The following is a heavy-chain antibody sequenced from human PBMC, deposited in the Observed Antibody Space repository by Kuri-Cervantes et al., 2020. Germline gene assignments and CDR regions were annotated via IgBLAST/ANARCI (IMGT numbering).Heavy chain of an antibody. J-gene: IGHJ5*02. CDR2: VSWNGSRT. Sequence: GESLKISCAASGFTFSNSDMNWVRQAPGKGLEWVSGVSWNGSRTHYADSVKGRFTISRDNAKNSLYLQMNSLRAEDTAVYYCARDWVAVAGTGWFDPWGQGTLVTVSS. CDR3: ARDWVAVAGTGWFDP. D-gene: IGHD6-19*01. V-gene: IGHV3-19*01. CDR1: GFTFSNSD.